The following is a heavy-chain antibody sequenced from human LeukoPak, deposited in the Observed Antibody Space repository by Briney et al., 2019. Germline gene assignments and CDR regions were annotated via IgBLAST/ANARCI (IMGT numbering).Heavy chain of an antibody. CDR1: GFTFSGYW. CDR2: IDNDGHGI. D-gene: IGHD3-3*01. Sequence: GGSLRLSCAASGFTFSGYWMHWVRQGPEKGLELVSRIDNDGHGILYADSVKERFTTSRDDAKNTLYLQMNSLRFEDTAVYYCATGGGWVPSFGVVTHIDVWGKGTTVTVSS. V-gene: IGHV3-74*03. CDR3: ATGGGWVPSFGVVTHIDV. J-gene: IGHJ6*03.